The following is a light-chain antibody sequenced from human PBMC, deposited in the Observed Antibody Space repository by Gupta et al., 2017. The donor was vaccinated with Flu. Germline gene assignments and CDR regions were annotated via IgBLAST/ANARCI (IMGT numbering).Light chain of an antibody. J-gene: IGLJ2*01. V-gene: IGLV3-1*01. CDR1: NLARQY. CDR2: QDT. CDR3: QAWDGSTAV. Sequence: SYELTQSPSVSVSPGQTASITCSGDNLARQYVCWYQQKPGQSPLLVIYQDTKWPSGIPERFSGSKSGNTATLTISGTQAMDEADYYCQAWDGSTAVFGGGTKLTVL.